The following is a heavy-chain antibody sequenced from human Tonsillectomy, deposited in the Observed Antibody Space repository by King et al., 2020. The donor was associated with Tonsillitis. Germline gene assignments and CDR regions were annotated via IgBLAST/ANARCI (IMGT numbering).Heavy chain of an antibody. V-gene: IGHV2-70*04. CDR1: GFSLSTTGMR. D-gene: IGHD3-22*01. J-gene: IGHJ4*02. Sequence: VTLKESGPALVKPTQTLTLTCTLSGFSLSTTGMRVRWIRQPPGKALEWLAHIDWDDDKLYSTSLRTRLTISTDTSKNQVVLTMTNMDPVDTATYYCARTPTMTVAGAYFDHWGQGTLVTVSS. CDR2: IDWDDDK. CDR3: ARTPTMTVAGAYFDH.